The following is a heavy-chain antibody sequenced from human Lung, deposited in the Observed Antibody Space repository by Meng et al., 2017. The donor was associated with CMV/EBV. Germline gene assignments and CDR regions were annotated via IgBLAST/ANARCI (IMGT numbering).Heavy chain of an antibody. D-gene: IGHD4-11*01. J-gene: IGHJ4*02. CDR1: GGSVSSSSYY. CDR3: ARDRDSNYGLCDY. CDR2: VYYSGST. V-gene: IGHV4-39*07. Sequence: SETLSLXXTVSGGSVSSSSYYWGWIRQPPGQGLEWVATVYYSGSTFYNPSLKSRVTISVDRSKNQFSLKLSSVTAADTAVYYCARDRDSNYGLCDYWGQGTXVAVSS.